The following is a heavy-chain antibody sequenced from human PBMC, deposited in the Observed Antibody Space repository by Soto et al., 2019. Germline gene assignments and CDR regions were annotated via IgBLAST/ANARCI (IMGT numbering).Heavy chain of an antibody. CDR3: ATGELLSDWWFDL. CDR2: IYSSGST. CDR1: GGSISSDYFY. J-gene: IGHJ5*02. V-gene: IGHV4-30-4*01. D-gene: IGHD1-26*01. Sequence: SETLSLTCTVSGGSISSDYFYWTWIRQPPGKGLEWIGYIYSSGSTSYNPSLKSRLTMSVDTSRNQLSLTLRSVTAADTAVYYGATGELLSDWWFDLWGQGTLVTVSS.